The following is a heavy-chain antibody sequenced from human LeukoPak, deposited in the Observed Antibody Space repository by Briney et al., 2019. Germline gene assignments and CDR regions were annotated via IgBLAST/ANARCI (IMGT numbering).Heavy chain of an antibody. Sequence: GGSLRLSCAASGFTFGSYGMSWVRQAPGRGLEWVSFITSNADRASYADSVEGRFTISRDNPRNTLYMQMNSLRDEDTAVYYCAIMHGYYDGSGYWVQWGQGTLVTVSS. CDR3: AIMHGYYDGSGYWVQ. CDR1: GFTFGSYG. D-gene: IGHD3-22*01. CDR2: ITSNADRA. V-gene: IGHV3-23*01. J-gene: IGHJ1*01.